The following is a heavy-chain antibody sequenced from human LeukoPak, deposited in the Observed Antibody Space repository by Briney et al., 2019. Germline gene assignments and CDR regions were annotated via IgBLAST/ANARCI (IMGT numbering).Heavy chain of an antibody. CDR3: ARGDQYQLLSVPRFDP. V-gene: IGHV1-69*01. Sequence: ASVKVSCKASGGTFSSYAISWVRQAPGQGLKWMGGIIPIFGTANYAQKFQGRVTITADESASTAYMELSSLRSEDTAVYYCARGDQYQLLSVPRFDPWGQGTLVTVSS. J-gene: IGHJ5*02. CDR1: GGTFSSYA. CDR2: IIPIFGTA. D-gene: IGHD2-2*01.